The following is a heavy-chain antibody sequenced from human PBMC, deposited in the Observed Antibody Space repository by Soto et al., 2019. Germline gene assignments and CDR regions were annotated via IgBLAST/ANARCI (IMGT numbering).Heavy chain of an antibody. CDR3: ARTTVTASYYYMDV. Sequence: QAQLVQSGAEVKQPGASVKVSCKASGYTFTNYGFTWVRQAPGQGLEWLGWISTYNGNTKYAQKVQGRLTMTTDTSTSTANMELTSLRSDDTALYYCARTTVTASYYYMDVWGKGSTVTVSS. D-gene: IGHD4-17*01. V-gene: IGHV1-18*01. CDR2: ISTYNGNT. CDR1: GYTFTNYG. J-gene: IGHJ6*03.